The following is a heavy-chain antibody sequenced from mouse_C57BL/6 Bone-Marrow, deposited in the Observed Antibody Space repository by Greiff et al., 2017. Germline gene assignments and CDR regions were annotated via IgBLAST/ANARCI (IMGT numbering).Heavy chain of an antibody. D-gene: IGHD1-1*01. CDR3: LLSACFAY. CDR1: GYTFTSYW. Sequence: VQLQQSGTVLARPGASVKMSCKTSGYTFTSYWMHWVKQRHGKGLEWIGAIYPGNSDTSYNQKFKGKAKLTAVTSASTAYMELSSLTNEDSAVPKLLLSACFAYWGQGTLVTVSA. V-gene: IGHV1-5*01. CDR2: IYPGNSDT. J-gene: IGHJ3*01.